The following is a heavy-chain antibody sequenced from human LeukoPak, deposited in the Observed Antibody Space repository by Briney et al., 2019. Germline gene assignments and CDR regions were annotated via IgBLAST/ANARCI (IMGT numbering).Heavy chain of an antibody. Sequence: ASVKVSCKASGYTLTGYYMHWVRQVPGQGLGWMGWVNTNSGGTNYAQKFQGRVTMTRDTSISTAYMELSRLRSDDTAVYYCARLERSSGWYGGNYYYYMDVWGKGTTVTVSS. CDR1: GYTLTGYY. D-gene: IGHD6-19*01. V-gene: IGHV1-2*02. CDR2: VNTNSGGT. J-gene: IGHJ6*03. CDR3: ARLERSSGWYGGNYYYYMDV.